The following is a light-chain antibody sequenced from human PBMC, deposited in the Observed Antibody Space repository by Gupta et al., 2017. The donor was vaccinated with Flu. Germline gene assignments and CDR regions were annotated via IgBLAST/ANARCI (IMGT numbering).Light chain of an antibody. CDR2: DAS. CDR1: QSVSSY. J-gene: IGKJ4*02. V-gene: IGKV3-11*01. Sequence: EIVLPQSPATLSLSPGESATLSCRASQSVSSYLAWYQQKPGQAPRLLINDASNRATGMPARFIGSGSGTDYTLTISSLEAEDYAVYYWQKRSKRYPRTFGGGTKVEIK. CDR3: QKRSKRYPRT.